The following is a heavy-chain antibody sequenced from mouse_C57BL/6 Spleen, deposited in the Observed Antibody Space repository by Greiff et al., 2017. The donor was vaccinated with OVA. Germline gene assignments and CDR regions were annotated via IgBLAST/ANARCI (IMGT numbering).Heavy chain of an antibody. D-gene: IGHD1-2*01. CDR1: GYTFTSYW. J-gene: IGHJ4*01. CDR2: IDPSDSET. Sequence: QVQLKQSGAELVRPGSSVKLSCKASGYTFTSYWMHWVKQRPIQGLEWIGNIDPSDSETHYNQKFKDKATLTVDKSSSTAYMQLSSLTSEDSAVYYCARIGDYGVEGAMDYWGQGTSVTVSS. V-gene: IGHV1-52*01. CDR3: ARIGDYGVEGAMDY.